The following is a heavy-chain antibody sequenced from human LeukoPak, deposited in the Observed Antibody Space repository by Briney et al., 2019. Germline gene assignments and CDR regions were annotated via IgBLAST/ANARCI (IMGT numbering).Heavy chain of an antibody. Sequence: GGSLRLSCAASGFTVSSNYMSWVRQAPGKGLEWVSVIYSGGSTYYADSVKGRSTISRDNSKNTLYLQMNSLRADDTAVYYCSRVAAAAGLVIDYWGQGTLVTVSS. D-gene: IGHD6-13*01. CDR1: GFTVSSNY. V-gene: IGHV3-53*01. J-gene: IGHJ4*02. CDR3: SRVAAAAGLVIDY. CDR2: IYSGGST.